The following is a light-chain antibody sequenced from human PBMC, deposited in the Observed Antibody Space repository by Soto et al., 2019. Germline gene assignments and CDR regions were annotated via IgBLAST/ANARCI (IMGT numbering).Light chain of an antibody. CDR1: SGDIGAFNY. V-gene: IGLV2-14*03. Sequence: QSALTQPASVSGSPGQTITISCTGTSGDIGAFNYVSWYQQHPGNAPKHLIYEVTNRPSGVSGRFSASKTGNTAYLTISGLQAEDEADYYCCSYTRSGTLVFAGGTKLTVL. CDR3: CSYTRSGTLV. J-gene: IGLJ2*01. CDR2: EVT.